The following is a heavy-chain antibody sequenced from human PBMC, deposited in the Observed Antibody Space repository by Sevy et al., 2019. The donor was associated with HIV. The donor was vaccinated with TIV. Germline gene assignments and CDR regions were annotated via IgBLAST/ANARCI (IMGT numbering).Heavy chain of an antibody. CDR2: IKQDGSMK. CDR3: ARSIAAIGPDY. J-gene: IGHJ4*02. D-gene: IGHD6-13*01. Sequence: GGSLRLSCAGSGFTFSSYWMTWVRQAPGTGLEWVANIKQDGSMKYYVNSVKGRFTISRDNAKNSVYLQMNSLRAEDTVIYYCARSIAAIGPDYWGQGTLVTVSS. V-gene: IGHV3-7*01. CDR1: GFTFSSYW.